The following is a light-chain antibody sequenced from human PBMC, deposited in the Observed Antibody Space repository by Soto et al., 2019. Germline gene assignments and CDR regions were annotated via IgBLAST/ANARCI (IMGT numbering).Light chain of an antibody. Sequence: QAVVTQPPSVSGAPGQRVTIPCTGSSSNIGTGYDVHWYQQLPGTAPKIIIYSNSNRPSGVPDRFSGSKSGTSASLAITGLQPEDEADYYCQSYDSSLVGSVFGTGTKLTVL. CDR1: SSNIGTGYD. CDR2: SNS. V-gene: IGLV1-40*01. CDR3: QSYDSSLVGSV. J-gene: IGLJ1*01.